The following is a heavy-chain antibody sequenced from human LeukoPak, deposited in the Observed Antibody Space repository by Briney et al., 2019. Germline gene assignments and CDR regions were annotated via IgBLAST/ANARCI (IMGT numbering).Heavy chain of an antibody. CDR1: GYTFTGYY. Sequence: ASVKVSCKASGYTFTGYYMHWVRQAPGQGLEWMGWINPNSGGTNYAQKFQGWVTVTRDTSISTAYMELSRLRSDDTAVYYCARSTSSDAFDIWGQGTMVTVSS. D-gene: IGHD1-1*01. CDR3: ARSTSSDAFDI. V-gene: IGHV1-2*04. CDR2: INPNSGGT. J-gene: IGHJ3*02.